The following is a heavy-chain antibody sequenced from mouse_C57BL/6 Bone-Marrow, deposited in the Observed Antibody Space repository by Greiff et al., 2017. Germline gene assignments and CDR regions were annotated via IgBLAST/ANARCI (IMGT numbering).Heavy chain of an antibody. CDR1: GYSITSDYA. CDR2: ISYSGST. J-gene: IGHJ2*01. Sequence: EVQGVESGPGLVKPSQSLSLTCTVTGYSITSDYAWNWIRQFPGNQLEWMGYISYSGSTSYSPPLKSRISITRDTSKNQFFLQLNSVTTEDTATYYCSRASYYYDDSLDYWGQGTTLTVSS. D-gene: IGHD1-1*01. CDR3: SRASYYYDDSLDY. V-gene: IGHV3-2*02.